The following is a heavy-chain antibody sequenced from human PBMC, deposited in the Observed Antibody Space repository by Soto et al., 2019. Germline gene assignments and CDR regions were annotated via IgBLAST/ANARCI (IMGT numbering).Heavy chain of an antibody. V-gene: IGHV4-59*01. CDR3: AREDWVNYSGYAMVAYGMDV. D-gene: IGHD5-12*01. Sequence: SETLSLTCTVSGGSISSYYWSWIRQPPGKGLEWIGYIYYSGSTNYNPSLKSRVNISVDTSKNQLSLKLSSVTAADTAVYYCAREDWVNYSGYAMVAYGMDVWGQGTTVT. J-gene: IGHJ6*02. CDR1: GGSISSYY. CDR2: IYYSGST.